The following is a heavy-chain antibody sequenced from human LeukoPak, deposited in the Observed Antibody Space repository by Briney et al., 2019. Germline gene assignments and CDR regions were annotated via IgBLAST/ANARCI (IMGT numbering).Heavy chain of an antibody. CDR1: GLTFISYA. CDR2: ISGSGGST. Sequence: GGSLRLSCAASGLTFISYAMSWVHQAPGMGLELFSAISGSGGSTYYADSVKGRFTMSRDNSKNTLHLQMNSLRDEDTAVYYCAKDAKPYYYDSSGYYYAGAFDIWGQGTMVTVSS. D-gene: IGHD3-22*01. J-gene: IGHJ3*02. V-gene: IGHV3-23*01. CDR3: AKDAKPYYYDSSGYYYAGAFDI.